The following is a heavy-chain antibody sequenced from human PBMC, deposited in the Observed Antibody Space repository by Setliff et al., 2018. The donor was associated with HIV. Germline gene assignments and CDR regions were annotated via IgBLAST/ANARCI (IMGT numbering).Heavy chain of an antibody. Sequence: SETLSLTCTVSGYSISSDYYWGWIRQPPGKGLEWIGSIYHTGSTYYNPSLKSRVTISVDTSKNQFSLKLTSVTAADTAVYYCAPPPIAGVRGYPQGWYFDLWGRGTLVTVS. CDR1: GYSISSDYY. D-gene: IGHD3-10*01. CDR2: IYHTGST. J-gene: IGHJ2*01. CDR3: APPPIAGVRGYPQGWYFDL. V-gene: IGHV4-38-2*02.